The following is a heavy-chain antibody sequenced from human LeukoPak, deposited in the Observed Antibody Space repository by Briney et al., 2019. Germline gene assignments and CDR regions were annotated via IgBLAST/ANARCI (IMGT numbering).Heavy chain of an antibody. CDR1: GGSISSSNW. V-gene: IGHV4-30-4*01. D-gene: IGHD4-17*01. CDR3: ARDLRYTVTTLDV. CDR2: IYYSGST. J-gene: IGHJ6*02. Sequence: SETLSLTCAVSGGSISSSNWWSWIRQPPGKGLEWIGYIYYSGSTYYNPSLKSRVSISVDTSKNQFSLKLSSVTAADTAVYYCARDLRYTVTTLDVWGQGTTVTVSS.